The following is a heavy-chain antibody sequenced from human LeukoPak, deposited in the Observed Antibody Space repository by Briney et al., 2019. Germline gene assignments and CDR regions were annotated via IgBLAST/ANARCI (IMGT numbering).Heavy chain of an antibody. Sequence: GGSLRLSCAASGFTFSSYAMNWVRQAPGKGLEWVSAISGGGGSTYNADSVKGRFTISRDNSKNTLYLQMNSLRAEDTAVYYCAREIGYSSGWYLDYWGQGTLVTVSS. V-gene: IGHV3-23*01. J-gene: IGHJ4*02. D-gene: IGHD6-19*01. CDR3: AREIGYSSGWYLDY. CDR2: ISGGGGST. CDR1: GFTFSSYA.